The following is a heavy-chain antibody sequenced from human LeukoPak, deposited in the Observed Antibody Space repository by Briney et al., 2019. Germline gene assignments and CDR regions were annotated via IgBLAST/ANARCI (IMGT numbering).Heavy chain of an antibody. V-gene: IGHV4-61*02. D-gene: IGHD5-18*01. CDR2: IYTSGST. CDR3: ARLHVDTAMVDRQFPDY. CDR1: GGSISSGSYY. J-gene: IGHJ4*02. Sequence: PSETLSLTCTVSGGSISSGSYYWSWIRQPAGKGLEWIGRIYTSGSTNYNPSLKSRVTISVDKSKNQFSLKLSSVTAADTAVYYCARLHVDTAMVDRQFPDYWGQGTLVTVSS.